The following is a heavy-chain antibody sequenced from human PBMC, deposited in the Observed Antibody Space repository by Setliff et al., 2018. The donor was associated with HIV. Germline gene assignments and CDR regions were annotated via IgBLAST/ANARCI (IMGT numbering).Heavy chain of an antibody. CDR1: GGSISSDPYY. V-gene: IGHV4-39*07. D-gene: IGHD3-16*01. Sequence: SETLSLTCTVSGGSISSDPYYWGWIRQPPGKGLEWIGSMSTSGSSFYDPSLKSRATISVEPSKNQFSLQLSSVTAAHTAVYYCASPLFSYGPLAYWGQGTLVTVSS. CDR3: ASPLFSYGPLAY. J-gene: IGHJ4*02. CDR2: MSTSGSS.